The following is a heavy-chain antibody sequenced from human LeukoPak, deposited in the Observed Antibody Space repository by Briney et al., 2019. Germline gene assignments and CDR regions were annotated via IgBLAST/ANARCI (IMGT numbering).Heavy chain of an antibody. J-gene: IGHJ2*01. CDR2: IYHSGST. D-gene: IGHD3-10*02. V-gene: IGHV4-30-2*01. Sequence: SETLSLTCTVSGGSISSSSYYWGWIRQPPGKVLEWIGYIYHSGSTYYNPSLKSRVTISVDRSKNQFSLKLSSVTAADTAVYYCARDIGLTTLGYFDLWGRGTLVTVSS. CDR1: GGSISSSSYY. CDR3: ARDIGLTTLGYFDL.